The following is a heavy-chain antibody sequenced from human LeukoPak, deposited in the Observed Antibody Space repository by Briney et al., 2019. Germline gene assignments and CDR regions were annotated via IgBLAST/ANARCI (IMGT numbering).Heavy chain of an antibody. V-gene: IGHV1-2*02. Sequence: GASVKVSCKASGYTFTGYYMHWVRQAPGQGLEWMGWINPNSGGTNYAQKFQGRVTMTGDTSISTAYMELSRLRSDDTAVYYCAREGGRRDGYNFDYWGQGTLVTVSS. D-gene: IGHD5-24*01. J-gene: IGHJ4*02. CDR2: INPNSGGT. CDR3: AREGGRRDGYNFDY. CDR1: GYTFTGYY.